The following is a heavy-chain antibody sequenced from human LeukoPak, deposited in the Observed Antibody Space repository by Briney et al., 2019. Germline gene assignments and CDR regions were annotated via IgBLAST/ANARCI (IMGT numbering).Heavy chain of an antibody. CDR3: AKDSRSGSSLDY. J-gene: IGHJ4*02. CDR1: GFTFSSYA. D-gene: IGHD3-10*01. V-gene: IGHV3-23*01. CDR2: ISGSGGST. Sequence: GALRLSCAASGFTFSSYAMSWVRQAPGKGLEWVSAISGSGGSTYYADSVKGRFTISRDNSKNTLYLQMNSLRAEDTAVYYCAKDSRSGSSLDYWGQGTLVTVSS.